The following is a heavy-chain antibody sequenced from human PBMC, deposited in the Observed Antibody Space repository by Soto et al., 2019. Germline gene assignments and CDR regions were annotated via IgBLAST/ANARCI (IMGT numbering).Heavy chain of an antibody. CDR2: IYYTGST. V-gene: IGHV4-61*01. D-gene: IGHD5-12*01. CDR3: ASFYHGYDFYDY. J-gene: IGHJ4*02. Sequence: QVQLQESGPRLVKPSETLSLTCGVSGGSVSSGSYYWSWLRQPPGKGLEWIGYIYYTGSTKYNPSLKSRVTISLDTSKNQFSLKLSSVTAADTAVYYCASFYHGYDFYDYWGQGTLVTVSA. CDR1: GGSVSSGSYY.